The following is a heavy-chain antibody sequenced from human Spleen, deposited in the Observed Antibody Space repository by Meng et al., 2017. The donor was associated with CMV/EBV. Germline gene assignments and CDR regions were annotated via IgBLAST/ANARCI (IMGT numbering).Heavy chain of an antibody. J-gene: IGHJ4*02. Sequence: QVQLVQSGAEVKKPGASVKVSCKAAGYTFTSYGISWVRQAPGQGLEWMGWINPNSGGTNYAQKFQGRVTMTRDTSISTAHMELSRLRSDDTAVYYCASYSSSWYQGWSWGQGTLVTVSS. CDR2: INPNSGGT. CDR1: GYTFTSYG. V-gene: IGHV1-2*02. D-gene: IGHD6-13*01. CDR3: ASYSSSWYQGWS.